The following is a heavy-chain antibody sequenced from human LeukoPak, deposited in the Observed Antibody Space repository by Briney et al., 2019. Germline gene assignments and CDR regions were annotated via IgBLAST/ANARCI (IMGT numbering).Heavy chain of an antibody. Sequence: GGSLRLSCAASGFTFSRYAMSWVRQAPGKGLEWVSGISDSGGSTYYADSVKGRFTISRDNSKNMLYLQMNSLRVEDTAVYYCAIDPNWGTHSWGQGVLVTVSS. V-gene: IGHV3-23*01. J-gene: IGHJ4*02. CDR2: ISDSGGST. D-gene: IGHD7-27*01. CDR1: GFTFSRYA. CDR3: AIDPNWGTHS.